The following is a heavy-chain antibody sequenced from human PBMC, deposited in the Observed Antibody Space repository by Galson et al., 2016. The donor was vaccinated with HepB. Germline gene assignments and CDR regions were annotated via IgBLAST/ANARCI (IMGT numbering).Heavy chain of an antibody. V-gene: IGHV3-21*01. CDR1: GFTFSSYS. CDR3: ARGKRGASYYDCWSGYHPIGMDV. CDR2: ISSSSSYI. J-gene: IGHJ6*02. Sequence: SLRLSCAASGFTFSSYSMNWVCQAPGKGLEWVSSISSSSSYIYYADSVKGRFTISRDNAKNSLYLQMNSLRAEDTAVYYCARGKRGASYYDCWSGYHPIGMDVGGQATTVTVSS. D-gene: IGHD3-3*01.